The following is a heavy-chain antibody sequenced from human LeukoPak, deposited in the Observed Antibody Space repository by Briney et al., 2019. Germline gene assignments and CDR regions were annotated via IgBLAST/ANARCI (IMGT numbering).Heavy chain of an antibody. V-gene: IGHV4-30-2*01. J-gene: IGHJ4*02. CDR2: IYHSGST. CDR1: GGSFSSGGYS. CDR3: ARGGPPYCGGDCYIFDY. D-gene: IGHD2-21*02. Sequence: SQTLSLTCAVSGGSFSSGGYSWSWVRQPPGKGLEWIGHIYHSGSTYYNPSLKSRVTISVDRSKNQLSLKLSSVTAADTALYFCARGGPPYCGGDCYIFDYWGQGTLVTVSS.